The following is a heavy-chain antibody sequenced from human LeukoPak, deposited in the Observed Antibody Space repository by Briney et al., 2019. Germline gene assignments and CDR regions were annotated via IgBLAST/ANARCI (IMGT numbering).Heavy chain of an antibody. CDR1: GFSLSTNGVG. CDR3: AHSDFWSGYRTFDY. CDR2: IYWVADK. Sequence: SGPTLVKPTQTLTLTCTFSGFSLSTNGVGVGWIRQPPGKALECLALIYWVADKRYSPSLKTRLTITKDTSKNEVVLTMTNMDPVDTATYYCAHSDFWSGYRTFDYWGQGTLVTVSS. J-gene: IGHJ4*02. D-gene: IGHD3-3*01. V-gene: IGHV2-5*02.